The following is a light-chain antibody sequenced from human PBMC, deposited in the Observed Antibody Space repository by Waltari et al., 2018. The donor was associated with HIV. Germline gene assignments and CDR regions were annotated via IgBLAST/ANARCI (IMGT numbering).Light chain of an antibody. V-gene: IGKV3-20*01. CDR3: QQYGNSPGGFT. J-gene: IGKJ3*01. CDR2: GAS. Sequence: EIVLTQSPGTLSLSPGERATLSCRASQSVSSSYLAWYQQKPGQAPRLLVYGASSRATGIPDMFSGSGSGTDFTLTISRLEPEDFAVYYCQQYGNSPGGFTFGPGTKVDIK. CDR1: QSVSSSY.